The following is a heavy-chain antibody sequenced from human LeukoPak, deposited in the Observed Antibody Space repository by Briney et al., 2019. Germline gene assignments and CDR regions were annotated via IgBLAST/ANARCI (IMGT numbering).Heavy chain of an antibody. CDR3: ARNGRLGLYYYYYYMDV. J-gene: IGHJ6*03. CDR1: GFTFSSYS. CDR2: ISSSSSYI. V-gene: IGHV3-21*01. D-gene: IGHD1-26*01. Sequence: PGGSLRLSCAASGFTFSSYSMNWVRQAPGKGLEWVSSISSSSSYIYYADSVKGRFTISRDNAKNSLYLQMNSLRAEDTAVYYCARNGRLGLYYYYYYMDVWGKGTTVTVSS.